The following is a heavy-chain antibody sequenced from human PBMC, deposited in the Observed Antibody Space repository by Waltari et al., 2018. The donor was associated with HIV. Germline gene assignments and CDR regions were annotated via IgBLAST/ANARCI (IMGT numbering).Heavy chain of an antibody. V-gene: IGHV3-20*04. CDR3: VRDEYYGSGSYYNGAFDI. CDR2: INCEGGNT. D-gene: IGHD3-10*01. J-gene: IGHJ3*02. Sequence: EVQLVESGGGVVRPGGSLRLSCASSGFTFDDYGMSWVRQAPGKGLEWVSGINCEGGNTGYADFVKGRFTISRDNAKNSVYLQMSSLRAEDTAFYYCVRDEYYGSGSYYNGAFDIWGQGTMVTVSS. CDR1: GFTFDDYG.